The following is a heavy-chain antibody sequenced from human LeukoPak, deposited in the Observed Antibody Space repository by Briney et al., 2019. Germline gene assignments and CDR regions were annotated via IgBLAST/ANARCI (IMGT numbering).Heavy chain of an antibody. D-gene: IGHD1-26*01. CDR2: ISGSGGST. CDR3: AAFPWELKAFDI. V-gene: IGHV3-23*01. CDR1: GFTFSSYA. Sequence: GGSLRLSCAASGFTFSSYAMSWVRQAPGKGLEWVSAISGSGGSTYYADSVKGRFTISRDNSKNTLYLQMNSLRAEDTAVYYCAAFPWELKAFDIWGQGTMVTVSS. J-gene: IGHJ3*02.